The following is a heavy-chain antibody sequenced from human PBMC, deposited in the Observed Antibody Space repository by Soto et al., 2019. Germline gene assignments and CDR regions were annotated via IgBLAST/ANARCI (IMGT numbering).Heavy chain of an antibody. V-gene: IGHV3-20*04. Sequence: EVQLVESGGGVVRPGGSLRLSCAASGFTFDDYGMSWVRQAPGKGLEWVSGINWNGGSTGYADSVKGRFTISRDNAKNSLYLQMNRLRAEDTALYYCARDGGQRGRFLEWFPFDYWGQGTLVTVSS. CDR1: GFTFDDYG. J-gene: IGHJ4*02. CDR3: ARDGGQRGRFLEWFPFDY. D-gene: IGHD3-3*01. CDR2: INWNGGST.